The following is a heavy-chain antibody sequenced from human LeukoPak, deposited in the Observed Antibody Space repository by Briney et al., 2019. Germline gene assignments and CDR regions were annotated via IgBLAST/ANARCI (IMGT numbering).Heavy chain of an antibody. CDR2: ISSDGSNK. V-gene: IGHV3-30-3*01. Sequence: GGSLRLSCAASGFTFSSYAMHWVRRAPGKGLEWVAGISSDGSNKYYADSVKGRFTISRDNSKNTLYLQMNSLRAEDTAVYYCARTYYYDSRALFNGMDVWGQGTTVTVSS. J-gene: IGHJ6*02. CDR1: GFTFSSYA. D-gene: IGHD3-22*01. CDR3: ARTYYYDSRALFNGMDV.